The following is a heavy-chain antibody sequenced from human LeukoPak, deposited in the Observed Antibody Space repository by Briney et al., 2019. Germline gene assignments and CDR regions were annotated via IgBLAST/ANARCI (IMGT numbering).Heavy chain of an antibody. Sequence: GGSLRLSCAASGYTFSSYGMHWVRPAPGKGLEWVAFIGHDAIKKYYADSVKGRFTISRDNFKNTVSLQMNSLRAEDTAVYYCAKDAQRGFDYSNSLEHWGQGSLVTVSS. D-gene: IGHD4-11*01. CDR1: GYTFSSYG. J-gene: IGHJ4*02. CDR2: IGHDAIKK. CDR3: AKDAQRGFDYSNSLEH. V-gene: IGHV3-30*02.